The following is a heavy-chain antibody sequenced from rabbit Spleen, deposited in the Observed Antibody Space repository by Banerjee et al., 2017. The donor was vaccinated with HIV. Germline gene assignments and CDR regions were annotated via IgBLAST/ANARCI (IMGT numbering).Heavy chain of an antibody. CDR3: ARDLVAVIGWNFNL. CDR2: IDIGSSGFT. V-gene: IGHV1S40*01. CDR1: GVSFSSSSY. J-gene: IGHJ4*01. D-gene: IGHD1-1*01. Sequence: QSLEVSGGDLVNPGASLTLTCTASGVSFSSSSYMCWVRQAPGKGLEWIACIDIGSSGFTYFATWAKGRFTCSKTSSTTVTLQMTRLTAADTATYFCARDLVAVIGWNFNLWGPGTLVTVS.